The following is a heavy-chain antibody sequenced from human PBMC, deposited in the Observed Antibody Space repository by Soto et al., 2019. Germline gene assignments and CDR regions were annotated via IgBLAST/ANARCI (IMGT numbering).Heavy chain of an antibody. CDR2: ISYDGSNK. CDR1: GFTFSSYC. CDR3: AKSRMQKQLGHFDY. J-gene: IGHJ4*02. Sequence: GGSLRLSCAASGFTFSSYCMHWVRQAPCKGLEWVAVISYDGSNKYYADSVKGRFTISRDNSKNTLYLQMNSLRAEDTAVYYCAKSRMQKQLGHFDYWGQGTLVAVSS. D-gene: IGHD6-13*01. V-gene: IGHV3-30*18.